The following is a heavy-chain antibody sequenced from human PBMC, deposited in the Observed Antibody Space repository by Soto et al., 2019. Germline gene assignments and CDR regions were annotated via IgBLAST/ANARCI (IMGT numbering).Heavy chain of an antibody. Sequence: SETLSLTCTVSGGSVSSGSYYWSWIRQPPGKGLEWIGYIYYSGSTNYNPSLKSRVTISVDTSKIQLSLKLSSVTAADTAVYICPSHAITRGVARPTFFYYCLEVWGQGTTVTVSS. V-gene: IGHV4-61*01. CDR3: PSHAITRGVARPTFFYYCLEV. CDR1: GGSVSSGSYY. J-gene: IGHJ6*02. CDR2: IYYSGST. D-gene: IGHD2-8*01.